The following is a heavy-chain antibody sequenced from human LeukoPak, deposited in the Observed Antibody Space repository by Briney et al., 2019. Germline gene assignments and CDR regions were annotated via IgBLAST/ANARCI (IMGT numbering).Heavy chain of an antibody. Sequence: SETLSLTCAVSGGSISSGGYSWSWIRQPPGKGLEWIGYIYHSGSTYYNPSLKSRVTISVDRSKNQFSLKLSSVTAADTAVYYCARNYYDSSGLPGYWGQGTLVTVSS. J-gene: IGHJ4*02. V-gene: IGHV4-30-2*01. CDR3: ARNYYDSSGLPGY. CDR2: IYHSGST. CDR1: GGSISSGGYS. D-gene: IGHD3-22*01.